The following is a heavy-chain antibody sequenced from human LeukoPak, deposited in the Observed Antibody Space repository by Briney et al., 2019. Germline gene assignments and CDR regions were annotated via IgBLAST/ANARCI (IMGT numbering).Heavy chain of an antibody. Sequence: GSLRLSCAASGFTFSSYAMSWVRQAPGKGLEWVSSVTGSGSDTYYADSVKGRFTISRDNSKNTLYPQMNSLRAEDTAVYYCAKDGAGYATLWGQGTLVTVSS. J-gene: IGHJ4*02. CDR1: GFTFSSYA. CDR3: AKDGAGYATL. D-gene: IGHD5-18*01. CDR2: VTGSGSDT. V-gene: IGHV3-23*01.